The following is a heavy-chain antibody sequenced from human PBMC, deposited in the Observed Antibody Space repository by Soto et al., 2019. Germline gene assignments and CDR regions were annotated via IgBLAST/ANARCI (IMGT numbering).Heavy chain of an antibody. CDR3: VRLIGNSWLDY. D-gene: IGHD6-13*01. Sequence: SETLSLTCAVSGGSISSGGYSWSWIRQPPGKGLEWIGYIYHSGSIYYNPSLKSRVTISVDTSKNRISLQLNSVTPEDTAVYYCVRLIGNSWLDYWGQGTLVTVSS. CDR2: IYHSGSI. J-gene: IGHJ4*02. V-gene: IGHV4-30-2*01. CDR1: GGSISSGGYS.